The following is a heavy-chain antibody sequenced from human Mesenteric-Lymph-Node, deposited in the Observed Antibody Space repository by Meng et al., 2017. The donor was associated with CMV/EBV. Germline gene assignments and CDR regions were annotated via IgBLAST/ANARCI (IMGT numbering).Heavy chain of an antibody. CDR2: TYYSGST. Sequence: GSLRLSCTVSGGSISSSTSYWGWIRQPPGKGLEWIGSTYYSGSTYYKPSLKSRVTISVDTSKNQFSLKLSSVTAADTAVYYCARVGGFLEWGNYYYGMDVWGQGTTVTVSS. CDR3: ARVGGFLEWGNYYYGMDV. D-gene: IGHD3-3*01. J-gene: IGHJ6*02. CDR1: GGSISSSTSY. V-gene: IGHV4-39*07.